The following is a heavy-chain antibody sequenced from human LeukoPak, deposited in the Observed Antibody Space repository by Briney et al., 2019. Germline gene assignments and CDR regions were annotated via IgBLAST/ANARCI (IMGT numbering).Heavy chain of an antibody. CDR1: RFTFSSYS. CDR2: ISSSSSTI. D-gene: IGHD3-10*01. J-gene: IGHJ2*01. CDR3: ARDSSAPTWYFDL. V-gene: IGHV3-48*01. Sequence: PGGSLRLSCAASRFTFSSYSMNWVRQAPGKGLEWISYISSSSSTIYYADSVKGRFTISRDNAKNSLFLQMNGLRAEDTAVYYCARDSSAPTWYFDLWGRGTLVTVSS.